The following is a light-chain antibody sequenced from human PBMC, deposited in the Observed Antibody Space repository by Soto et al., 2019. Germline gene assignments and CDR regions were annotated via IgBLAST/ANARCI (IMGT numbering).Light chain of an antibody. J-gene: IGKJ5*01. CDR1: QSVNSNY. Sequence: EIVMSQSPPTLSMSPGERATLTCRASQSVNSNYLSWYQQKPGQAPRLLIYGASTRATGIPARFSGSGSGTDFTLTISSLQPEDFAVYYCQQDYNLPITFGPGTRPEIK. CDR2: GAS. CDR3: QQDYNLPIT. V-gene: IGKV3D-7*01.